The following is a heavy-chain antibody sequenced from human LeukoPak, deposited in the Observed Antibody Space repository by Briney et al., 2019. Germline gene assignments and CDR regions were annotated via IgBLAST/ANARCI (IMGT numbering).Heavy chain of an antibody. J-gene: IGHJ5*02. Sequence: SETLSLTCTVSGGSLSSYYWSWIRQPAGKGLEWIGRIYTSGSTNYNPSLKSRVTMSVDTSKNQFSLKLSSVTAADTAVYYCARDSYYYDSGPWFDPWGQETLVTVSS. V-gene: IGHV4-4*07. D-gene: IGHD3-22*01. CDR3: ARDSYYYDSGPWFDP. CDR2: IYTSGST. CDR1: GGSLSSYY.